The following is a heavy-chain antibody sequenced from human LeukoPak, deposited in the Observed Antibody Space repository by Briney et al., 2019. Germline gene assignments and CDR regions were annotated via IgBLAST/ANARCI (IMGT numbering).Heavy chain of an antibody. CDR1: GFKFSSYS. V-gene: IGHV3-48*01. J-gene: IGHJ4*02. Sequence: GGSLRLSCAVSGFKFSSYSMNWVRQAPGKGLEWVSYISSSSSTMYYADSVKGRFTISRDNAKNSLYLQMNSLRAEDTAVYYCAKDRGYSYGISEYWGQGTLVTVSS. CDR3: AKDRGYSYGISEY. CDR2: ISSSSSTM. D-gene: IGHD5-18*01.